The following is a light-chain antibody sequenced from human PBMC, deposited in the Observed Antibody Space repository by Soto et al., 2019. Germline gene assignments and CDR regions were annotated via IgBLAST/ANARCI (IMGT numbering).Light chain of an antibody. V-gene: IGKV3D-15*01. Sequence: TQSPATLSLSAGERATLSCRASHSVTRSLAWYQQKPGQAPRLVIYDASTRATGIPARFSGSESGTEFTLTISSLQSEDLGIYYCQQYDVWPVVTFGGGTKVEIK. CDR1: HSVTRS. CDR3: QQYDVWPVVT. J-gene: IGKJ4*02. CDR2: DAS.